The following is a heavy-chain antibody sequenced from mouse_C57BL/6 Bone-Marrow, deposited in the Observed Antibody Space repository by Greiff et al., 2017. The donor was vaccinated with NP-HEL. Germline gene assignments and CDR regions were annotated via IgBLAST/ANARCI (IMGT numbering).Heavy chain of an antibody. D-gene: IGHD1-2*01. Sequence: VQLQQPGAELVKPGASVKLSCKASGYTFTSYWMHWVKQRPGQGLEWIGMIHPNSGSTNYNEKFKSKATLTVDKSSSTAYMQLSSLTSEDSAVYYCARLGYHYDGYYFDYWGQGTTLTVSS. CDR3: ARLGYHYDGYYFDY. V-gene: IGHV1-64*01. CDR1: GYTFTSYW. J-gene: IGHJ2*01. CDR2: IHPNSGST.